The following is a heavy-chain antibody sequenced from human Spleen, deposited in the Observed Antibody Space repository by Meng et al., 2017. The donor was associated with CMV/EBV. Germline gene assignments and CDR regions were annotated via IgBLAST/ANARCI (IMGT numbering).Heavy chain of an antibody. J-gene: IGHJ4*02. CDR1: GGSFSGYY. CDR3: ARDLSGYSYEYYFDY. CDR2: INHSGST. V-gene: IGHV4-34*01. Sequence: VPLQQWGAGLLKPSETLSLICAVYGGSFSGYYWSWIRQPPGKGLEWIGEINHSGSTNYNPSLKSRVTISVDTSKNQFSLKLSSVTAADTAVYYCARDLSGYSYEYYFDYWGQGTLVTVSS. D-gene: IGHD5-18*01.